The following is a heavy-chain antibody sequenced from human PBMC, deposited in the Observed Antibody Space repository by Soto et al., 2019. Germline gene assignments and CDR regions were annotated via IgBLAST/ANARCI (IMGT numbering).Heavy chain of an antibody. V-gene: IGHV3-11*01. CDR2: ISSSGSTI. J-gene: IGHJ6*03. CDR3: ARDFYGDYSYYMDV. Sequence: PGGSLRLSCAASGFTFSDYYMSWIRQAPGKGLEWVSYISSSGSTIYYADSVKGRFTISRDNAKNSLYLQMNSLRAEDTAVYYCARDFYGDYSYYMDVWGKGTTVTVSS. CDR1: GFTFSDYY. D-gene: IGHD4-17*01.